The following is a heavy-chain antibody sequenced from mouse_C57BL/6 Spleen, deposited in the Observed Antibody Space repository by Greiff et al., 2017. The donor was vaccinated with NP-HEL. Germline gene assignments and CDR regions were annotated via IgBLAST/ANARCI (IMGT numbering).Heavy chain of an antibody. Sequence: QVQLQQPGAELVMPGASVKLSCKASGYTFTSYWMHWVKQRPGQGLEWIGEIDPSDSYTNYNQKFKGKSTLTVDKSSSTAYMQLSSLTSEDSAVYYCARSGSKGWMDYWGQGTSVTVSS. V-gene: IGHV1-69*01. CDR3: ARSGSKGWMDY. CDR1: GYTFTSYW. D-gene: IGHD1-3*01. CDR2: IDPSDSYT. J-gene: IGHJ4*01.